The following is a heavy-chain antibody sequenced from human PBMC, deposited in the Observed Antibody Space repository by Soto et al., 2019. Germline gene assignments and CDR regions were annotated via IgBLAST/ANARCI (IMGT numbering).Heavy chain of an antibody. J-gene: IGHJ6*02. D-gene: IGHD6-13*01. V-gene: IGHV1-18*01. Sequence: QVQLVQSGAEVKKPGASVKVSCKASGYTFTSYGISWVRQAPGQGLEWMGWISAYNGNTNYAQKLQGRVTMTTDTSTSTAYMELRSLRSDDTAVYYCARDSPNYSSSWFSTPTDYGMDVWGQGTTVTVSS. CDR1: GYTFTSYG. CDR2: ISAYNGNT. CDR3: ARDSPNYSSSWFSTPTDYGMDV.